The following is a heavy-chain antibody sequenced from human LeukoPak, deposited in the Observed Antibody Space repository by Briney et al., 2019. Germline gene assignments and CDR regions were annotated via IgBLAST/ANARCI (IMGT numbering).Heavy chain of an antibody. CDR2: ISWNSGSI. J-gene: IGHJ5*02. CDR3: AKDLRSFSPYCSGGSCSDWFDP. V-gene: IGHV3-9*01. CDR1: GFTFDDYA. D-gene: IGHD2-15*01. Sequence: GGSLRLSCAASGFTFDDYAMPWVRQAPGKGLEWVSGISWNSGSIGYADSVKGRFTISRDNAKNSLYLQMNSLRAEDTALYYCAKDLRSFSPYCSGGSCSDWFDPWGQGTLVTVSS.